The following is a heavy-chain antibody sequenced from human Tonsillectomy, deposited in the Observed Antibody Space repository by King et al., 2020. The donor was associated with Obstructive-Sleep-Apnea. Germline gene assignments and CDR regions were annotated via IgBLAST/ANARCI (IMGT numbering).Heavy chain of an antibody. D-gene: IGHD6-19*01. V-gene: IGHV3-30*04. CDR1: GFTFNNYA. CDR3: ARTMRRVISVAVFPVDY. J-gene: IGHJ4*02. CDR2: ISFDGTKK. Sequence: QLVQSGGGVVQPGRSLRLSCAASGFTFNNYAMHWVRQAPGEGLECVAVISFDGTKKYYADSVKGRFSISRDNSNNTLFLQMDTLRAEDTAVYYCARTMRRVISVAVFPVDYWGQGTLVTVSS.